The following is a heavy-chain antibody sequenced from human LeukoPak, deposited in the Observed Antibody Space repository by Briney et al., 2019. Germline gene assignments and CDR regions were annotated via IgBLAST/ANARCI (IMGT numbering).Heavy chain of an antibody. Sequence: GGSLRLSCAASGFTFSNFGMNWVRQAPGKGLEWVSIISSAGTTYYADSVKGRFTISRDNSKSTAYLQVNSLRDEDTAVYYCARDLEAANTYYFDYWGQGTMVTVSS. J-gene: IGHJ4*02. CDR2: ISSAGTT. CDR1: GFTFSNFG. D-gene: IGHD6-13*01. CDR3: ARDLEAANTYYFDY. V-gene: IGHV3-66*01.